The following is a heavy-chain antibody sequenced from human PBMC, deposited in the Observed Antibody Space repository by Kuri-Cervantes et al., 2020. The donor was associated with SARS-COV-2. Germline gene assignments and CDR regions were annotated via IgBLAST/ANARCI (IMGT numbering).Heavy chain of an antibody. CDR3: ASEGRGSDYFDY. D-gene: IGHD1-26*01. J-gene: IGHJ4*02. CDR1: GFTFSSHA. CDR2: ISGSGGSK. V-gene: IGHV3-23*01. Sequence: GESLKISCAASGFTFSSHAMTWVRQAPGKGLEWVSAISGSGGSKYYADSVKGRFTISRDNSKNTLYLQMTSLRAEDTAVYYCASEGRGSDYFDYGGQGPLVTVSS.